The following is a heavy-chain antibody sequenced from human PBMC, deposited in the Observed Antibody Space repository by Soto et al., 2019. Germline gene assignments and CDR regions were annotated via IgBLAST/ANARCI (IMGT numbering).Heavy chain of an antibody. V-gene: IGHV4-59*01. CDR1: GGSISSYY. D-gene: IGHD1-26*01. CDR2: IYYSGST. J-gene: IGHJ5*02. Sequence: SETLSLTCTVSGGSISSYYWSWIRQPPGKGLEWIGYIYYSGSTNYNPSLKSRVTISVETSKNQFSLKLSSVTAADTAVYYCARVDKGDWFDPWGQGTLVTVSS. CDR3: ARVDKGDWFDP.